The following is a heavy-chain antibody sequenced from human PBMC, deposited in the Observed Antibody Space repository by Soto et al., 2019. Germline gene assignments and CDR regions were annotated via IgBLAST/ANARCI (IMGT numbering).Heavy chain of an antibody. CDR2: IFSNDEK. D-gene: IGHD3-22*01. V-gene: IGHV2-26*01. J-gene: IGHJ4*02. CDR1: GFSLSNARMG. Sequence: QVTLKESGPVLVKPTETLTLTCTVSGFSLSNARMGVSWIRQPPGKALEWLAHIFSNDEKSYSTSLKSRLTSSTDTSKSQVVLTMTNMDPVDTATYYCARIVDYYDSSGYYYKLIDYWGQGTLVTVSS. CDR3: ARIVDYYDSSGYYYKLIDY.